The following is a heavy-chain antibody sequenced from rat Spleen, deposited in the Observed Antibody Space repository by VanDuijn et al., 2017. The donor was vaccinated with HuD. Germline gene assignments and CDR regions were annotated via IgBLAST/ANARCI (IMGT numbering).Heavy chain of an antibody. D-gene: IGHD1-4*01. Sequence: EVQLQESGPGLVKPSQSLSLTCSVTEYSISSSYRWNWIRKFPGNKMEWMGFITYSGTTTYNPSLKSRISITLDTSKNQFFLQLNSGTTENTATYYCARGAGYVLDAWGQGASVTVSS. J-gene: IGHJ4*01. V-gene: IGHV3-1*01. CDR2: ITYSGTT. CDR1: EYSISSSY. CDR3: ARGAGYVLDA.